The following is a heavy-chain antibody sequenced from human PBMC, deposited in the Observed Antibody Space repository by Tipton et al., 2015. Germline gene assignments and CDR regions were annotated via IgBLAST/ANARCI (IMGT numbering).Heavy chain of an antibody. Sequence: GLVKPSETLSLTCDVYGGSFTGYYGTWIRQPPGKGLEWIGEINHSGRTDYTPSLKSRVTISIDTSKNQVSLRLSSVTAADTAVYYCAAFCYGGNCPDYWGQGTLVIVSA. J-gene: IGHJ4*02. CDR2: INHSGRT. CDR3: AAFCYGGNCPDY. CDR1: GGSFTGYY. V-gene: IGHV4-34*01. D-gene: IGHD2-15*01.